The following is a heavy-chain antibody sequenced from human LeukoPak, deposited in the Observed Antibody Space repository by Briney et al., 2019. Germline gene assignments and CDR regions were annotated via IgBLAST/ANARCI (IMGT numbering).Heavy chain of an antibody. V-gene: IGHV1-2*02. CDR3: ARDVSGISSATDTFDM. D-gene: IGHD1-14*01. CDR2: INPNSGGT. J-gene: IGHJ3*02. CDR1: GYTFTGYY. Sequence: ASVKVSCKASGYTFTGYYMHWVRQAPGQGLEWMGWINPNSGGTNYAQKFQGRVTMTRDTSISTAYMELSRLRSDDTAVYYCARDVSGISSATDTFDMWGQGTVVTVSS.